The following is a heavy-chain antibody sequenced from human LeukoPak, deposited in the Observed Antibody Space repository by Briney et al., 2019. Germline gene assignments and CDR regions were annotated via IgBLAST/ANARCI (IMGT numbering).Heavy chain of an antibody. Sequence: PGGSLRLSCAASGFTFSNYEFNWVRQAPGKGLEWVSYISSSGRNIYYADSVKGRFTISRDNAKNSLYLQMNSLRAEHTAVYYCARDLVQLWSKDFWGQGTLVTVSS. D-gene: IGHD5-18*01. V-gene: IGHV3-48*03. CDR3: ARDLVQLWSKDF. CDR1: GFTFSNYE. J-gene: IGHJ4*02. CDR2: ISSSGRNI.